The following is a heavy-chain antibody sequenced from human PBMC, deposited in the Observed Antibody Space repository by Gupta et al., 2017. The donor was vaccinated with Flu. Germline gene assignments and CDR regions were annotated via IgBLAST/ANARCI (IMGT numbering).Heavy chain of an antibody. Sequence: VHLSQSGGGLAQPGGSLRLSCAASGFTFVNYAMSWVRQAPGKGLECISGISSSGDDTQYAGSVEGRFTISRDNSKSTLYLEMNRLRVEDTAVYFCAKGRTNAGASYDIWGQGDLVTISS. J-gene: IGHJ4*02. CDR1: GFTFVNYA. CDR3: AKGRTNAGASYDI. D-gene: IGHD3-16*01. V-gene: IGHV3-23*01. CDR2: ISSSGDDT.